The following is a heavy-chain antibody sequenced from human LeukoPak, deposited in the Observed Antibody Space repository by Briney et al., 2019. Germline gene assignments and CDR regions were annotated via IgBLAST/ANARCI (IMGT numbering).Heavy chain of an antibody. V-gene: IGHV4-30-2*01. J-gene: IGHJ6*02. CDR3: ARFYPPRNLYYYYGMDV. CDR1: GGSISSGGYY. Sequence: SQTLSLTCTVSGGSISSGGYYWSWIRQPPGKGLEWIGEINHSGSTNYNPSLKSRVTISVDTSKNQFSLKLSSVTAADTAVYYCARFYPPRNLYYYYGMDVWGQGTTVTVSS. CDR2: INHSGST.